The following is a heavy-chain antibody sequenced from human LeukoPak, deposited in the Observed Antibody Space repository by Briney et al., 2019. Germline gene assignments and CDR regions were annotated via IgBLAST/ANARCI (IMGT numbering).Heavy chain of an antibody. J-gene: IGHJ6*04. CDR2: IKQDGSEK. Sequence: GGSLRLSCAASGFTFSSDWMSWVRQAPGQGLEWVANIKQDGSEKYYVDSVKGRFTIFRDNAKNSPYLQMNSLRAEDTAVYYCAKVDTAMVPRAVYYYYGMDVWGKGTTVTVSS. D-gene: IGHD5-18*01. CDR3: AKVDTAMVPRAVYYYYGMDV. V-gene: IGHV3-7*03. CDR1: GFTFSSDW.